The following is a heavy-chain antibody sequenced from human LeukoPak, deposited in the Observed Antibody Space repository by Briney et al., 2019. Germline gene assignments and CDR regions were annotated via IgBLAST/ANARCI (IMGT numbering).Heavy chain of an antibody. J-gene: IGHJ4*02. CDR1: GGTFSSYA. CDR2: IIPIFGTA. Sequence: SAKVSCKASGGTFSSYAISWVRQAPGQGLGWMGGIIPIFGTANYAQKFQGRVTITTDESTSTAYMELSSLRSEDTAVYYCAMYSSGWTNFDYWGQGTLVTVSS. CDR3: AMYSSGWTNFDY. V-gene: IGHV1-69*05. D-gene: IGHD6-19*01.